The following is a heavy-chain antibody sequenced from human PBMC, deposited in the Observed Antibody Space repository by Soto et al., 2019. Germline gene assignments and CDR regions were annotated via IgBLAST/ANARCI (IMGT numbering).Heavy chain of an antibody. CDR2: ISSSSSYI. V-gene: IGHV3-21*01. D-gene: IGHD6-19*01. CDR3: ARGVAVADTWWYDP. CDR1: GFTFSTYS. Sequence: EVQLVESGGGLVKPGGSLRLSCAASGFTFSTYSMNWVRQAPGKGLEWVSSISSSSSYIYYADSVKGRFTISRDNAKNSLYLQMNSLIGEDTAVYSCARGVAVADTWWYDPWGQGTLVTVSS. J-gene: IGHJ5*02.